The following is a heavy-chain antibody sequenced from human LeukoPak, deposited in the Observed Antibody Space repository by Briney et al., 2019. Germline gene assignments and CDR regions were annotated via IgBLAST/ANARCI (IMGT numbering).Heavy chain of an antibody. D-gene: IGHD3-9*01. CDR2: IYYSGST. V-gene: IGHV4-59*01. CDR1: GGSISSYY. Sequence: SETLSLTCTVSGGSISSYYWSWIRQPPGKGLEWVGYIYYSGSTNYNPSLKSRVTISVDTSKNQFSLKLSSVTAADTAVYYCARATTYYDILTGWGYYFDYWGQGTLVTVSS. J-gene: IGHJ4*02. CDR3: ARATTYYDILTGWGYYFDY.